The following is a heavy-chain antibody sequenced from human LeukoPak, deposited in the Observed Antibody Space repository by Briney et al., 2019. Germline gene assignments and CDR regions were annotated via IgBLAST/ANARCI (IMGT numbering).Heavy chain of an antibody. CDR2: IYPGDSDT. Sequence: GEALKTSCKGSGYSFTSYWIGWGRPMPGKGLEWMGIIYPGDSDTRYSPSFQGEVTISADKSISTAYLQWSSLKASDTAMYYCARAYTTYYYDSSGYNHDAFDIWGQGTMVTVSS. CDR3: ARAYTTYYYDSSGYNHDAFDI. J-gene: IGHJ3*02. V-gene: IGHV5-51*01. D-gene: IGHD3-22*01. CDR1: GYSFTSYW.